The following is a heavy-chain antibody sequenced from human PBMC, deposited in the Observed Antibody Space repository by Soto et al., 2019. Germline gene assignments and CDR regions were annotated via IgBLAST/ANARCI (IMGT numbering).Heavy chain of an antibody. CDR1: GFTFSSYS. V-gene: IGHV3-48*01. D-gene: IGHD3-10*01. CDR3: ARANYYGAPGDFDY. J-gene: IGHJ4*02. Sequence: EVQLVESGGGLVQPGGSLRLSCAASGFTFSSYSMNWVRQAPGKGLEWVSYISSSSSTIYYADSVKGRFTISRDNAKSSRYLQMNSLRAEDTAVYYCARANYYGAPGDFDYWDQGTLVTVSS. CDR2: ISSSSSTI.